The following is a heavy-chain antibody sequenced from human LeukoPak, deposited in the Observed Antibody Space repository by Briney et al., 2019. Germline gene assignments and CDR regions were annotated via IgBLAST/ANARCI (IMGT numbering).Heavy chain of an antibody. V-gene: IGHV4-38-2*02. D-gene: IGHD1-26*01. J-gene: IGHJ4*02. CDR2: IYHSGST. CDR3: AREDVVGALYYFDY. CDR1: GYSISSGYY. Sequence: SETLSLTCAVSGYSISSGYYWGWIRQPPGKGLEWIGSIYHSGSTYYNPSLKSRVTISVDTSKNQFSPKLSSVTAADTAVYYCAREDVVGALYYFDYWGQGTLVTVSS.